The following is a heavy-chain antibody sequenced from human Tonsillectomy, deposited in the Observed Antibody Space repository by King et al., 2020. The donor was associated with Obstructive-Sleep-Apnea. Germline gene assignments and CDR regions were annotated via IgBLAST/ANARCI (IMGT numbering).Heavy chain of an antibody. Sequence: VQLVQSGAEVKKPGSSVKVSCKAAGGTFSNYAISWVRQAPGQGLEWMGGIIPLFGKTDYAQKYQVKVTMTADESTSTVYMELNSLTSEDTATYYCVRPSVAGTGYFPHWGQGTLLTVSS. CDR3: VRPSVAGTGYFPH. CDR2: IIPLFGKT. D-gene: IGHD6-19*01. V-gene: IGHV1-69*01. J-gene: IGHJ1*01. CDR1: GGTFSNYA.